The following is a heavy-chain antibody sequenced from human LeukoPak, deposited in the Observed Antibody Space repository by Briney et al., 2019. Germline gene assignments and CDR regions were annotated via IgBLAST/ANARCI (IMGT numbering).Heavy chain of an antibody. J-gene: IGHJ4*02. CDR3: ASLGYCSGGSCSG. CDR2: IYYSGST. V-gene: IGHV4-39*07. CDR1: GGSISSSSYY. Sequence: SETLSLTCTVSGGSISSSSYYWGWIRQPPGKGLEWIGSIYYSGSTYYNPSLKSRVTISVDTSKNQFSLKLSSVTAADTAVYYCASLGYCSGGSCSGWGQGTLVTVSS. D-gene: IGHD2-15*01.